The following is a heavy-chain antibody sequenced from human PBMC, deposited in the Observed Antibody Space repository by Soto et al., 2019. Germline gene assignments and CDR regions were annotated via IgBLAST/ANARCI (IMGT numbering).Heavy chain of an antibody. V-gene: IGHV3-48*02. CDR2: ISSGSDII. Sequence: EVKLVESGGGLVQPGGSLRLSCAASGFTFSDYGVNWVRQAPGKGLEWIAYISSGSDIIYYADSVKGRFTISRDNAKKSLFLQMTSLRDEDTAVYYCARVSTTWEDDYWGQGTLVTVSS. J-gene: IGHJ4*02. D-gene: IGHD1-26*01. CDR3: ARVSTTWEDDY. CDR1: GFTFSDYG.